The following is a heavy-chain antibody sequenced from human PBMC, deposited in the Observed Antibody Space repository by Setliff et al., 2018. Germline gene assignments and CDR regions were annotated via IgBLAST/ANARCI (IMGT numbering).Heavy chain of an antibody. CDR1: GGSISSYY. Sequence: SETLSLSCTVSGGSISSYYWSWIRQPAGKGLEWIGRIYTSGSTNYNPSLKSRVTMSIDTSKNQFSLSLRYVTAADTAVYYCARGRNVAIRLLDAWGQGNLGTVS. V-gene: IGHV4-4*07. J-gene: IGHJ4*02. CDR2: IYTSGST. CDR3: ARGRNVAIRLLDA. D-gene: IGHD6-6*01.